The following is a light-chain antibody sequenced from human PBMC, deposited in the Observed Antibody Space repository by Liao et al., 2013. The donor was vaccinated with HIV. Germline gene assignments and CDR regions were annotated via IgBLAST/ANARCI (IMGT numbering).Light chain of an antibody. J-gene: IGLJ1*01. Sequence: SYELTQSPSVSVAPGKTATISCGGDSIGSKSVHWYQQRPGQAPVLVMSYDSDRPSGIPDRFSGSNSDNTPTLTVSGTQAVDEADYFCLAWDGDTAVFGTGTRVTVL. CDR2: YDS. CDR3: LAWDGDTAV. CDR1: SIGSKS. V-gene: IGLV3-21*01.